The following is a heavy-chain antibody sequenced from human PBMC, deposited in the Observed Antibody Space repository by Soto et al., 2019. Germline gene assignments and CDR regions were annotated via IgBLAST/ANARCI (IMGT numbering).Heavy chain of an antibody. CDR3: ATLLGFSSGGSWYSHVADY. CDR1: GYTFSSRA. CDR2: IDGGGTT. D-gene: IGHD2-8*02. Sequence: EVHLWESGGDLVQPGGSLRVSCVGSGYTFSSRAMSWVRQAPGKGLEWVSGIDGGGTTDYADSVKGRSTISRDNSQDTLYLQMNSLRAEDTAVYYCATLLGFSSGGSWYSHVADYWGQGTLVTVSS. V-gene: IGHV3-23*01. J-gene: IGHJ4*02.